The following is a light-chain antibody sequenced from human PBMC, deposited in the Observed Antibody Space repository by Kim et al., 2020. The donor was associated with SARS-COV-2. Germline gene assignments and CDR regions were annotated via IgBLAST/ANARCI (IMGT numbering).Light chain of an antibody. CDR1: KLGNKY. J-gene: IGLJ2*01. Sequence: SYELTQPPSVSVSPGQTASISCSGDKLGNKYAYWYQQKPGQSPILVIYQDGKRPSGIPERFSGSNSGNTATLTITGTQAMDEADYYCQAWERSTAIFGEG. CDR3: QAWERSTAI. CDR2: QDG. V-gene: IGLV3-1*01.